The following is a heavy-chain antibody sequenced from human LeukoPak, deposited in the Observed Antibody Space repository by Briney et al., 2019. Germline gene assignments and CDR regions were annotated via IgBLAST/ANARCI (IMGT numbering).Heavy chain of an antibody. V-gene: IGHV4-39*01. CDR2: IYYSGST. D-gene: IGHD6-19*01. Sequence: SETLSLTCTVSGGSISSSSYYWGWIRQPPGKGLEWIGSIYYSGSTYYNPSLKSRVTISVDTSKNQFSLKLSSVTAADTAVYYCASVAGTEYYYYYYYMDVWGKGTTVTISS. CDR1: GGSISSSSYY. CDR3: ASVAGTEYYYYYYYMDV. J-gene: IGHJ6*03.